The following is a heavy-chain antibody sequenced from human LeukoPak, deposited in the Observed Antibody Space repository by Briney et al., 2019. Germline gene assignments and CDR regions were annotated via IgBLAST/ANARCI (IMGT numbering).Heavy chain of an antibody. Sequence: SETLSLTCTVSGGSITGYCWSWIRQPPGKGLEWIGYIHYTGSTIHNPSLKSRVTISVDTSKNLFSLKLSSVTAADTAVYYCARDSYSSSGFDYWGQGTLVAVSS. J-gene: IGHJ4*02. D-gene: IGHD6-6*01. CDR1: GGSITGYC. CDR3: ARDSYSSSGFDY. V-gene: IGHV4-59*01. CDR2: IHYTGST.